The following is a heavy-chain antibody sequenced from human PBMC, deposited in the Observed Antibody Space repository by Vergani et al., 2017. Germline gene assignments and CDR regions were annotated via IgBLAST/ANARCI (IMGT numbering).Heavy chain of an antibody. CDR2: IHHSGAT. CDR1: GGSITNNF. CDR3: ARGTFNFDSENYDDVFDR. Sequence: QVQLQESGPGLVKPSETLSLTCTVSGGSITNNFWSWIRRPPGKGLEWSGDIHHSGATNSKSSLRSRVSISIVTSKSSFSLRLSSVTTADTAMYYCARGTFNFDSENYDDVFDRWGQGIMVIVSS. V-gene: IGHV4-4*08. D-gene: IGHD3-16*01. J-gene: IGHJ3*01.